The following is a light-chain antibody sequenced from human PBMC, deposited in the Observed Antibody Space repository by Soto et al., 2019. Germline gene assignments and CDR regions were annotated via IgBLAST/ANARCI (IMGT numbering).Light chain of an antibody. V-gene: IGLV3-1*01. CDR1: KLGSKY. CDR3: QAWDRSTVV. CDR2: QDY. Sequence: SYELTQPPSVSVSPGQTASITCSGDKLGSKYTCWYQQKPGQSPVLVIYQDYKRPSGIPERFAGSNSGNTATLAISGTQSMDEADYYCQAWDRSTVVFGGGTKLTVL. J-gene: IGLJ2*01.